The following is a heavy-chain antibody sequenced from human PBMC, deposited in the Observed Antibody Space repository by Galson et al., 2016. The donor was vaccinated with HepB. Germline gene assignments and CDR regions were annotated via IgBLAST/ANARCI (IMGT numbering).Heavy chain of an antibody. Sequence: SLRLSCAASGFTFSNYVMNWVRQSPGKGLEWVSRISGPGHSKDYADSVNGRFTISRDNSRNTLYLQIDSLRSDDTAVYYCAKAFTTADNFSQYGMDVWGKGTTVTVSS. J-gene: IGHJ6*04. CDR1: GFTFSNYV. V-gene: IGHV3-23*01. D-gene: IGHD1-1*01. CDR2: ISGPGHSK. CDR3: AKAFTTADNFSQYGMDV.